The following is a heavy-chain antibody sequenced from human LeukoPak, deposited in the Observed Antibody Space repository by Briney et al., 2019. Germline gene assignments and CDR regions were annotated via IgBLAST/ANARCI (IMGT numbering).Heavy chain of an antibody. CDR2: IKQDGNEK. Sequence: GGSLRLSCAASGFTFSSYAMHWVRQAPGKGLEWVANIKQDGNEKYYVDSVKGRFTISRDNAQNSLYLQMNSLRADDTAVYYCARKLGYCTGASCSVDYWGQGTLVTVSS. V-gene: IGHV3-7*03. CDR1: GFTFSSYA. CDR3: ARKLGYCTGASCSVDY. J-gene: IGHJ4*02. D-gene: IGHD2-15*01.